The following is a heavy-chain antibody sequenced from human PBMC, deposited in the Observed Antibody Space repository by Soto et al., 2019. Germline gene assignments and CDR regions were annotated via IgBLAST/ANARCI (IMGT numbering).Heavy chain of an antibody. CDR2: IYYSGST. V-gene: IGHV4-39*01. CDR3: ARREITGDHDY. J-gene: IGHJ4*02. CDR1: GGSISSSSYY. Sequence: SETLSLTCTVSGGSISSSSYYWGWIRQPPGKGLEWIGSIYYSGSTYYNPSLKSRVTISVDTSKNQFSLKLSSVTAADTAVYYCARREITGDHDYWGQGTLVTVSS. D-gene: IGHD1-20*01.